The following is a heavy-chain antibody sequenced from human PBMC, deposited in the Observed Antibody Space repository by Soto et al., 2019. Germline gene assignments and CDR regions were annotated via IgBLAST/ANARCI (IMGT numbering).Heavy chain of an antibody. J-gene: IGHJ4*02. CDR3: ARVHSAARRHFDY. Sequence: SETLSLTCTVSGGSISSSSYYWGWIRQPPGKGLEWIGSIYYSGSTYYNPSLKSRVTISENTSKNTFSLKLSSVTAADTAVYYCARVHSAARRHFDYWGQGTLVTVSS. D-gene: IGHD6-6*01. CDR2: IYYSGST. CDR1: GGSISSSSYY. V-gene: IGHV4-39*01.